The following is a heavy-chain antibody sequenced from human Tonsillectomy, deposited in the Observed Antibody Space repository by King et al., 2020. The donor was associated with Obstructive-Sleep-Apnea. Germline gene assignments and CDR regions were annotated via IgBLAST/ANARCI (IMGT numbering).Heavy chain of an antibody. D-gene: IGHD4-17*01. CDR1: GFSFSDHY. CDR2: IRNKVNSYTT. J-gene: IGHJ4*02. Sequence: VQLVKSGGDSVQPGGSLRLSCAASGFSFSDHYMEWVRQAPGKGLEWVGRIRNKVNSYTTEYAASVKGRFTLSRDDSKNSLYLQMNSLKTEDTAVYYCARVRLAYGDFADFWGQGTLVTVSS. CDR3: ARVRLAYGDFADF. V-gene: IGHV3-72*01.